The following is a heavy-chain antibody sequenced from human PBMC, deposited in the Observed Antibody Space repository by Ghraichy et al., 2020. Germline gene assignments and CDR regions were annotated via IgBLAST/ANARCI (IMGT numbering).Heavy chain of an antibody. V-gene: IGHV4-34*01. Sequence: SETLSLTCAVYGGSFSGYYWSWIRQPPGKGLEWIGEINHSGSTNYNPSLKSRVTISVDTSKNQFSLKLSSVTAADTAVYYCAREPRSLYSYGSGVNYYYYMDVWGKGTTVTVSS. CDR2: INHSGST. J-gene: IGHJ6*03. CDR3: AREPRSLYSYGSGVNYYYYMDV. D-gene: IGHD5-18*01. CDR1: GGSFSGYY.